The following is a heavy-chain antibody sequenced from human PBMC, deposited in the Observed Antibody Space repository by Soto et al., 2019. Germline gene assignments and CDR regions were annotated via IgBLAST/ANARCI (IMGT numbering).Heavy chain of an antibody. CDR3: ARQPTGYPNWFDA. V-gene: IGHV4-39*01. CDR1: GGSVTSSTSS. Sequence: QVQLQESGPGLVNPSETLSLTCTVSGGSVTSSTSSWAWVRQPPGKGLHWIGTIFYGHGTYYNPSLASRVTISLDTSKIQFSLELTSVTAAHTAVYYCARQPTGYPNWFDAWGRGILVIVSS. CDR2: IFYGHGT. J-gene: IGHJ5*02. D-gene: IGHD3-9*01.